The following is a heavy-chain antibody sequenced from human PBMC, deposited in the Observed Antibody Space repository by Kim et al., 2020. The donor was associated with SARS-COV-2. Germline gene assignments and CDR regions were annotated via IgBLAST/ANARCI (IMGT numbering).Heavy chain of an antibody. CDR2: T. J-gene: IGHJ4*02. V-gene: IGHV3-23*01. D-gene: IGHD6-19*01. Sequence: THYADSVKGRFTISRDNSRNTLYLQINSLRADDTAVYYCAQNWLDWLPAYWGQGALVAVSS. CDR3: AQNWLDWLPAY.